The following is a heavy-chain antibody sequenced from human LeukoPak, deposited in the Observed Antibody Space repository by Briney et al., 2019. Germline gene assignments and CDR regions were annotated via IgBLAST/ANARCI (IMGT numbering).Heavy chain of an antibody. CDR3: ARDRGYSTFDY. J-gene: IGHJ4*02. V-gene: IGHV3-7*01. CDR2: IKEDGSEK. Sequence: GGSLRLSCAASGFTFSSYWMSWVRQAPGKGLEWVDNIKEDGSEKNYVDSVKGRFTISRENAKNSLYLQMNSLRAEDTAVYYCARDRGYSTFDYWGQGTLVTVSS. CDR1: GFTFSSYW. D-gene: IGHD4-23*01.